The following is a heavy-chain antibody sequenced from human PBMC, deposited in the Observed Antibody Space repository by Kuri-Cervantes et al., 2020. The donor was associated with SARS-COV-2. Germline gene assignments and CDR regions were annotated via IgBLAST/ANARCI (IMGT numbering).Heavy chain of an antibody. Sequence: SETLSLTCTVSGGSISSGDYYWSWISQPPGKGLEWIGYIYYSGSTYYNPSLKSRVTISVDTSKNQFSLKLSSVTAADTAVYYCAREDRGWFDPWGQGTLVTVSS. CDR2: IYYSGST. J-gene: IGHJ5*02. CDR1: GGSISSGDYY. D-gene: IGHD2-15*01. V-gene: IGHV4-30-4*08. CDR3: AREDRGWFDP.